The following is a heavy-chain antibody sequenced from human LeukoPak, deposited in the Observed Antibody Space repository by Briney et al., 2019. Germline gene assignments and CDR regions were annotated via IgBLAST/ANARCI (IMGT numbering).Heavy chain of an antibody. CDR1: GYTFTGYY. CDR3: GTLLSNGPFDY. Sequence: ASVKVSXKASGYTFTGYYMHWVRQAPGQGLEWMGYIYPNSGATKYAQKFQGRVTMTRDTSISTAYIELSGLGSDDTAVYYCGTLLSNGPFDYWGQGSLVTVSS. CDR2: IYPNSGAT. V-gene: IGHV1-2*02. J-gene: IGHJ4*02.